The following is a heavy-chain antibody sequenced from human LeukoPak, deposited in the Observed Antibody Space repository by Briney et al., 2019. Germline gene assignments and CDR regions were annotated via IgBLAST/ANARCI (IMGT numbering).Heavy chain of an antibody. D-gene: IGHD3-10*01. Sequence: SETLSLTCTVSGGSIGGDFWNWIRQPAGKGLEWIGRMYTSGSTNYSPALKGRVTMSVDTSKNQFSLKLNSVTAADTAVYYCAREAPEEYDAFDIWGQGTMVTVSS. V-gene: IGHV4-4*07. J-gene: IGHJ3*02. CDR2: MYTSGST. CDR3: AREAPEEYDAFDI. CDR1: GGSIGGDF.